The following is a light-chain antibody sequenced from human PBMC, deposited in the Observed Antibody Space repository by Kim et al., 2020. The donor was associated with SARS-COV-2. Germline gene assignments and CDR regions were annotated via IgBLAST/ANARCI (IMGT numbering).Light chain of an antibody. CDR1: KLGHKY. J-gene: IGLJ2*01. CDR3: QAYDSTTVL. V-gene: IGLV3-1*01. CDR2: RDT. Sequence: SYELTQPPSVSISPGQTASITCSGDKLGHKYVCWYLQKAGQSPVLVIYRDTKRPSGIPERFSGSNSGNTATLTISGTQAMDEADYYCQAYDSTTVLFGGGTQLTVL.